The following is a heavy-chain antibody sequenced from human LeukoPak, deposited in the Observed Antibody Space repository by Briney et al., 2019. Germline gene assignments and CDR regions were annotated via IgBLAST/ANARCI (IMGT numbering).Heavy chain of an antibody. CDR1: GLTFSSYG. J-gene: IGHJ5*02. CDR3: ARINTARFLEWSSFDP. V-gene: IGHV3-30*02. Sequence: PGGSLRLSCAASGLTFSSYGMHWVRQAPGKGLEWVAFIRYDGSNKYYADSVKGRFTISRDNSKNTLYLQMNSLRAEDTAVYYCARINTARFLEWSSFDPWGQGTLVTVSA. D-gene: IGHD3-3*01. CDR2: IRYDGSNK.